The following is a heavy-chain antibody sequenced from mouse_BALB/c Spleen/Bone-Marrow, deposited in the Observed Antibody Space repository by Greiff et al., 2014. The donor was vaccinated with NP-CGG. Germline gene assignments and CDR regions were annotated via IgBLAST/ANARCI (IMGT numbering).Heavy chain of an antibody. J-gene: IGHJ3*01. CDR1: GFTFSSFG. CDR3: ARSYDGYYGFAY. CDR2: ISSGSSTI. V-gene: IGHV5-17*02. D-gene: IGHD2-3*01. Sequence: DVHLVESGGGLVQPGGSRKLSCAASGFTFSSFGMHWVRQAPEKGLEWVAYISSGSSTIYYADTVKGRFTISRDNPKNTLFLQMTSLRSEDTAMYYCARSYDGYYGFAYCGQGTLVTVSA.